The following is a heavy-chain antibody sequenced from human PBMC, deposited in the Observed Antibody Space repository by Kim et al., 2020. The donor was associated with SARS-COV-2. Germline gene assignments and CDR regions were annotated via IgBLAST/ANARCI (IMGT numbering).Heavy chain of an antibody. CDR3: ARHDSSRFDSSGYSFDY. Sequence: KSRLPISVDTSKNQFSLKLSSVTAADTAVYYCARHDSSRFDSSGYSFDYWGQGTLVTVSS. D-gene: IGHD3-22*01. V-gene: IGHV4-39*01. J-gene: IGHJ4*02.